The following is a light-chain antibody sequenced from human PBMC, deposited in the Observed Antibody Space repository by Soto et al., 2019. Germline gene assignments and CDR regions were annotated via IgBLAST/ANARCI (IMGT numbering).Light chain of an antibody. CDR1: QSISSW. V-gene: IGKV1-5*03. J-gene: IGKJ1*01. Sequence: DIQMTHSPSTLSASVGDRVTITCRASQSISSWLAWYQQKPGKAPKLPIYKASSLESGVPSRFSGSGSGTEFTLTISSLQPDDFGTYYCQEYNSYWTFGQGTKVDIK. CDR2: KAS. CDR3: QEYNSYWT.